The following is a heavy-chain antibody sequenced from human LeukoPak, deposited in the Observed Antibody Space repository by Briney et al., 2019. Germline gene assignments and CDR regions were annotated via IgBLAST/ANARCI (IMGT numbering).Heavy chain of an antibody. CDR2: IWFDGTNK. CDR3: ARRLYCSAASCYTGPDAFDI. Sequence: GGSLRLSCAASGFAFSSYGMHWVRQAPGKGLEGVAVIWFDGTNKYYADSVKGRFTISRDNSKNALYLQMNSLRAEDTAVYYCARRLYCSAASCYTGPDAFDIWGQGTMVTVSS. CDR1: GFAFSSYG. V-gene: IGHV3-33*01. J-gene: IGHJ3*02. D-gene: IGHD2-2*02.